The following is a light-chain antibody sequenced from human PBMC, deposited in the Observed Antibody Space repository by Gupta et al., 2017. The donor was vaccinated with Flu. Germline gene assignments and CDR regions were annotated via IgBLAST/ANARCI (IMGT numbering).Light chain of an antibody. CDR1: QSVRGC. CDR3: QQRHNGRT. J-gene: IGKJ1*01. CDR2: DAS. V-gene: IGKV3-11*01. Sequence: SPANLSLSTGERATRSCRDSQSVRGCLEWYQQKPGQAPRLIIYDASNSAKGIPDRFSGSGSETDFTLTSSSREPEDCALYYWQQRHNGRTFGQGTKVEFK.